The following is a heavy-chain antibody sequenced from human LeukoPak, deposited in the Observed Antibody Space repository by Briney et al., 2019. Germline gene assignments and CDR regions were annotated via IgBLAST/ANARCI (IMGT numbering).Heavy chain of an antibody. J-gene: IGHJ4*02. Sequence: KPSETLSLTCSVSGDFITNRYWGWVRQSAGKGLEWIGRISTRGNTNYNPSLRSRVTISVDTSKNQFSLKLSSVTAADTAVYYCARGIRGAGSNYVFYFDYWGQGTLVTVSS. CDR3: ARGIRGAGSNYVFYFDY. CDR1: GDFITNRY. CDR2: ISTRGNT. V-gene: IGHV4-4*07. D-gene: IGHD4-11*01.